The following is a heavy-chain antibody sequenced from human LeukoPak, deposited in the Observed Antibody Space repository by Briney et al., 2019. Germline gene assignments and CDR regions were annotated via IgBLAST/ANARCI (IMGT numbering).Heavy chain of an antibody. V-gene: IGHV1-45*02. CDR1: GYTFTYRY. CDR3: ARYDVLPDAFDI. CDR2: ITPFNGNT. Sequence: GSSVKVSCKASGYTFTYRYLHWVRQAPGQALEWMGWITPFNGNTNYAQKFQDRVTITRDRSMSTAYMELSSLRSEDTAMYYCARYDVLPDAFDIWGQGTMVTASS. J-gene: IGHJ3*02. D-gene: IGHD3-10*01.